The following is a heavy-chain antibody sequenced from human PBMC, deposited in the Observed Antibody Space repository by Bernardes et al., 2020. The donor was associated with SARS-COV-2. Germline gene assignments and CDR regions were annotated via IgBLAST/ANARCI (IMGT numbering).Heavy chain of an antibody. CDR1: GYTFIRYY. CDR2: IDPTGTSI. Sequence: ASVKVSCKASGYTFIRYYIQWVRQAPGQGLEWMGMIDPTGTSIVYAQNFQGRVTMTGDTSTSTVYMELNSLTPDDTAVYYCGTDGAPDGSASDGMDVWGQGTTVTVSS. J-gene: IGHJ6*02. D-gene: IGHD3-22*01. V-gene: IGHV1-46*03. CDR3: GTDGAPDGSASDGMDV.